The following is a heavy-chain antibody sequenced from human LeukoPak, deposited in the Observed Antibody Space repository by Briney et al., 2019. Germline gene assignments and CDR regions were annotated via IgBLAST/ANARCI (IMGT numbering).Heavy chain of an antibody. Sequence: SETLSLTCAVSGGSISSNNWWSWVRQPLGKGLEWIGEIYHSGRTSYNPSLKSRVTISVDKSKNQFSLNLSSVTAADTAVYYCARGGWYPESFQHWGRGALVTVSS. V-gene: IGHV4-4*02. CDR1: GGSISSNNW. CDR2: IYHSGRT. J-gene: IGHJ1*01. D-gene: IGHD6-19*01. CDR3: ARGGWYPESFQH.